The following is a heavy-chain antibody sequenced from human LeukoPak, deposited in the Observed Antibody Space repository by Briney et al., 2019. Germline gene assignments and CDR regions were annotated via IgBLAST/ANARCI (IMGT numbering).Heavy chain of an antibody. CDR3: ARGTPIYNSSWYPFDY. Sequence: SETLSLTCTVSGGSINSYYWSWIRQPPGRGLEWIGSIHYSGSTNYNPSLKSRVTISVDTSKNQFSLKLSSVTAADTAVYYCARGTPIYNSSWYPFDYWGQGTLVTVSS. CDR1: GGSINSYY. V-gene: IGHV4-59*01. D-gene: IGHD6-13*01. CDR2: IHYSGST. J-gene: IGHJ4*02.